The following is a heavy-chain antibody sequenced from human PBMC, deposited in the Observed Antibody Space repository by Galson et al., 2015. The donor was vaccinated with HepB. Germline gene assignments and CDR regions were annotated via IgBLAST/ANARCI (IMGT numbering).Heavy chain of an antibody. D-gene: IGHD6-19*01. CDR1: GYTFTSYA. CDR2: INAGNGNT. Sequence: SVKVSCKASGYTFTSYAMHWVRQAPGQRLEWMGWINAGNGNTKYSQKFQGRVTITRDTSASTAYMELSSLRSEDTAVYYCAREGGQWLVPRGWFDPWGQGTLVTVSS. J-gene: IGHJ5*02. CDR3: AREGGQWLVPRGWFDP. V-gene: IGHV1-3*01.